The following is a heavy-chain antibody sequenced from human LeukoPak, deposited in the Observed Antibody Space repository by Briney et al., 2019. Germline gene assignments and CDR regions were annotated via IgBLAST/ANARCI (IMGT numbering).Heavy chain of an antibody. J-gene: IGHJ5*02. CDR3: ARVNFREYRGYTWFEP. Sequence: GGSLRLSCKGSAVTFGDFAVTWFRQAPGKRLEWVGFVRTKTHGGAPETAASVKGRFNVSRDDSEGIAYLQMTSLRAEDTAMYCCARVNFREYRGYTWFEPWGQGTLVTVSS. CDR2: VRTKTHGGAP. D-gene: IGHD2/OR15-2a*01. V-gene: IGHV3-49*03. CDR1: AVTFGDFA.